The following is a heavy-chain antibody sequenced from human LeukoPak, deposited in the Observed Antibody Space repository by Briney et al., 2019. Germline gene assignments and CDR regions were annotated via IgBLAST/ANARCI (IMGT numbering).Heavy chain of an antibody. CDR1: GGSISSYY. J-gene: IGHJ3*02. CDR2: IYYSGST. D-gene: IGHD3-3*01. Sequence: SETLSLTCTVSGGSISSYYWSWIRQPPGKGLEWIGYIYYSGSTNYNPSLKSRVTMSLDTSKSQISLKLTSVTAADTAVYYCARVQLPDITGAFDIWGQGTMVTVSS. CDR3: ARVQLPDITGAFDI. V-gene: IGHV4-59*12.